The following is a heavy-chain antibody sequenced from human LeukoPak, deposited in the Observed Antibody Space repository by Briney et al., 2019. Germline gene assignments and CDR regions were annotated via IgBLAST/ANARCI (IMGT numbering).Heavy chain of an antibody. CDR3: ARGPLVVVVAAILRRGPVFFDY. D-gene: IGHD2-15*01. CDR1: GYTFTGYY. Sequence: GASVKVSCKASGYTFTGYYMHWLRQAPGQGLEWMGIINPSGGSTSYAQKFQGRVTMTRDTSTSTVYMELSSPRSEDTAVYYCARGPLVVVVAAILRRGPVFFDYWGQGTLVTVSS. J-gene: IGHJ4*02. V-gene: IGHV1-46*03. CDR2: INPSGGST.